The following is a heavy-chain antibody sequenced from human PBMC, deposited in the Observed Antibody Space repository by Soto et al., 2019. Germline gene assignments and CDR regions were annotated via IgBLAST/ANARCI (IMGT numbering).Heavy chain of an antibody. Sequence: PGGSLRLSCAASGFTFSSYSMNWVRQAPGKGLEWVSYISSSSSYIYYADSVKGRFTISRDNAKNSLYLQMNSLRAEDTAVYYCARDYDFWSGYYNVDLDYWGQGTLVTVSS. V-gene: IGHV3-21*05. CDR2: ISSSSSYI. J-gene: IGHJ4*02. CDR1: GFTFSSYS. CDR3: ARDYDFWSGYYNVDLDY. D-gene: IGHD3-3*01.